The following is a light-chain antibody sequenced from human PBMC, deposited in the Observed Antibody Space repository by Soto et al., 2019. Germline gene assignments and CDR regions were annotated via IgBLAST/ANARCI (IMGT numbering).Light chain of an antibody. CDR3: QQRIDWPVT. CDR1: QSVRTS. V-gene: IGKV3-11*01. J-gene: IGKJ3*01. Sequence: EIVLTQSPATLSLSPGERATLSCRASQSVRTSLAWYQQKPDQAPRLLIYDASNRATGIPIRFSGSGSGTDFTLIISRLEPEDFAGYYCQQRIDWPVTFGPGTKVDSK. CDR2: DAS.